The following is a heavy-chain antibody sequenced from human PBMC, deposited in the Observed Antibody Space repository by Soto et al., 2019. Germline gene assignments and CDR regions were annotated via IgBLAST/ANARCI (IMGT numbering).Heavy chain of an antibody. CDR2: IRSSGDTI. D-gene: IGHD3-22*01. J-gene: IGHJ4*02. Sequence: EVQLVESGGGLVQPGGSLRLSCAASGFTFRSYEMNWVRQAPGKGLEWVSYIRSSGDTIYYADSVKGRFTISRDNAKNSLYLQMNSLRAEDTAVYYCARAYYYESGGYEYYFDYWGQGTLVTVSS. CDR3: ARAYYYESGGYEYYFDY. CDR1: GFTFRSYE. V-gene: IGHV3-48*03.